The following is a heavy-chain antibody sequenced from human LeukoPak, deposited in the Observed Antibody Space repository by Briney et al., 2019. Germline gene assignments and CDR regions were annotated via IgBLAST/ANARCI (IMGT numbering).Heavy chain of an antibody. Sequence: QAGGSLGLSCVASGFTFGNYWMHWVRQAPGKGPVCISRINNDGSTVYADPVTGRFTISRDNARNTLYLQMDNLRAEDTAVYYCARDYYGSIDYWGQGTLVTVSS. CDR1: GFTFGNYW. V-gene: IGHV3-74*01. CDR3: ARDYYGSIDY. J-gene: IGHJ4*02. D-gene: IGHD3-10*01. CDR2: INNDGST.